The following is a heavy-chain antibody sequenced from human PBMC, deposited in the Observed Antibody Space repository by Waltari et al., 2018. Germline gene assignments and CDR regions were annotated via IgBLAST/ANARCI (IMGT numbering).Heavy chain of an antibody. CDR1: GFTFSSYA. J-gene: IGHJ4*02. CDR2: ISGSGGST. D-gene: IGHD5-18*01. CDR3: AKEEGPTIDTAGAYYFDY. Sequence: EVQLLESGGGLVQPGGSLRLSCAASGFTFSSYAMSWVRQAPGKGLEWVSAISGSGGSTYYADSVKGRFTISRDNSKNTLYLQMNSLRAEDTAVYYCAKEEGPTIDTAGAYYFDYWGQGTLVTVSS. V-gene: IGHV3-23*01.